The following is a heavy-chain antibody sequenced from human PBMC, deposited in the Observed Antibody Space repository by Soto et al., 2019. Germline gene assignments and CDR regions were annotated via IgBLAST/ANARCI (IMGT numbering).Heavy chain of an antibody. CDR3: EKDEGPTSGSYPISNWFDP. J-gene: IGHJ5*02. Sequence: EVQLLESGGGLVQPGGSLRLSCAASGFTFSSDAMSWVRQAPGKVLEWVSAIIGSGGSTYYADSVKGRFTISRDNSKNTLYLQMNSMRAEDTDVYYCEKDEGPTSGSYPISNWFDPLGQGTLVTVSS. V-gene: IGHV3-23*01. CDR1: GFTFSSDA. D-gene: IGHD3-10*01. CDR2: IIGSGGST.